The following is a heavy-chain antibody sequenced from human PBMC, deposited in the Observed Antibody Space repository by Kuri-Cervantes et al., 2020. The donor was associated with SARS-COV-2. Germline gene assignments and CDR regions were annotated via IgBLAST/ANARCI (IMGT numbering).Heavy chain of an antibody. CDR2: INAGNGNT. J-gene: IGHJ4*02. CDR3: ARESGSSGWYGFDY. Sequence: ASVKVSCKASGYTFTSYAMHWVRQAPGQRLEWMGWINAGNGNTKYSQKFQGRVTITRDTSASTAYMELSSLRSDDTAVYYCARESGSSGWYGFDYWGQGTLVTVSS. D-gene: IGHD6-19*01. V-gene: IGHV1-3*01. CDR1: GYTFTSYA.